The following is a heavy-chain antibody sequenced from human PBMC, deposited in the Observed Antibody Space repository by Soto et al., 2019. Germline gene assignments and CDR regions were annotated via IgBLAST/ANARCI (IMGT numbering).Heavy chain of an antibody. CDR3: ARDPREGRDYESGGYYYTGGNWFDP. J-gene: IGHJ5*02. Sequence: ASVKVSCKASGYTFTAYYMHWVRQAPGQGLEWMGWVNPKSGGTNYAPKFQGRVSMTRDTSISTAHMELSGLRSDDTAMYYCARDPREGRDYESGGYYYTGGNWFDPWGRGTLVTVSS. CDR2: VNPKSGGT. V-gene: IGHV1-2*02. D-gene: IGHD3-22*01. CDR1: GYTFTAYY.